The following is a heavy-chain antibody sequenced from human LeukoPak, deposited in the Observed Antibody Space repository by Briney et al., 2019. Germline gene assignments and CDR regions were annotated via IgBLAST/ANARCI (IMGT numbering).Heavy chain of an antibody. Sequence: GGSLRLSCAASGVTFSSYWMSWGREAPGEGVEWVANIKQDGSEKYYVDSVKGRFTISRDNAKNSLYLQMNRLRAEDTAVYYCARDQRYCSSSSCPWEPFDYWGQGTLVTVSS. CDR3: ARDQRYCSSSSCPWEPFDY. J-gene: IGHJ4*02. CDR2: IKQDGSEK. CDR1: GVTFSSYW. V-gene: IGHV3-7*05. D-gene: IGHD2-2*01.